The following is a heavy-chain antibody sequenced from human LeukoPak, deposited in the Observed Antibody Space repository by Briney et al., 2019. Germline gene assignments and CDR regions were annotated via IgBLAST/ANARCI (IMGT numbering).Heavy chain of an antibody. CDR2: IWYDGTNK. CDR3: ARDYSTTWSYGMDV. V-gene: IGHV3-33*01. J-gene: IGHJ6*02. D-gene: IGHD2-2*01. Sequence: PGGSLRLSCAASGFTFSRYGMHWVRQAPGKGLEWVAVIWYDGTNKYHADSVKGRFTISRDNSKNTLYQQMDSLRAEDTAVYYCARDYSTTWSYGMDVLGQGTTVTVSS. CDR1: GFTFSRYG.